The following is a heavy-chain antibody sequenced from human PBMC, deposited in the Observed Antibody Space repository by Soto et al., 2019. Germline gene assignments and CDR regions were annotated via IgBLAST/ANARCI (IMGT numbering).Heavy chain of an antibody. J-gene: IGHJ4*02. Sequence: QVQLVESGGGVVQPGRSLRLSCAASGFAFSSFGMHWVRQAPGKGLEWVALVGYDGSDKYYGDSVKGRFTISRDYSENTVYLRMGSLRVEDTAIYFCARYCSGGRCSEGGLDFWGQGTLVTVSS. CDR2: VGYDGSDK. V-gene: IGHV3-33*01. CDR1: GFAFSSFG. D-gene: IGHD2-15*01. CDR3: ARYCSGGRCSEGGLDF.